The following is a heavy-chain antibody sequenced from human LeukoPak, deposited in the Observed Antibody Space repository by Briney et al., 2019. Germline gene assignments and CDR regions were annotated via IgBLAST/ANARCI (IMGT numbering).Heavy chain of an antibody. CDR2: ISGSGGST. J-gene: IGHJ4*02. D-gene: IGHD3-10*01. V-gene: IGHV3-23*01. CDR1: SFTFNTYA. Sequence: PSGGSLRLSCAASSFTFNTYAMSWVRQAPGKGLEWVSAISGSGGSTYYADSVKGRFTISRDNSKNTLYLQMNSLRAEDTAVYYCGKDRLLWFGGLNWGQGTLVTVSS. CDR3: GKDRLLWFGGLN.